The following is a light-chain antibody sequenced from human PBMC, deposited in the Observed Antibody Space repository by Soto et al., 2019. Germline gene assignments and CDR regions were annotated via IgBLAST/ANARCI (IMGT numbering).Light chain of an antibody. Sequence: QAVVTQPPSASGALGQRVTISCTGSSSNIGAGYDVHWYQQFPGSAPRLLIFSNNNRPSGVPDRFSGSKSGTSASLEISGLEADDEADYYCQSFETGLDSVVFGEGTKLTVL. CDR3: QSFETGLDSVV. V-gene: IGLV1-40*01. CDR2: SNN. CDR1: SSNIGAGYD. J-gene: IGLJ2*01.